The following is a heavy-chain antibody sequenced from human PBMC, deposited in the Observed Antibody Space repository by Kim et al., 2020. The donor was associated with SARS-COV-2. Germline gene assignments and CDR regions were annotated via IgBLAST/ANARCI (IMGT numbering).Heavy chain of an antibody. Sequence: DSVKGRFTISRDNAKNSLYLQMNSLRDEDTAVYYCARVRRGYSGYDSFDYWGQGTLVTVSS. D-gene: IGHD5-12*01. V-gene: IGHV3-48*02. CDR3: ARVRRGYSGYDSFDY. J-gene: IGHJ4*02.